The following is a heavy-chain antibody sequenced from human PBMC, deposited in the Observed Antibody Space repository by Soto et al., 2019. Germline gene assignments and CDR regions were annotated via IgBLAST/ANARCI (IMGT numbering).Heavy chain of an antibody. D-gene: IGHD6-19*01. V-gene: IGHV3-66*01. Sequence: PGGSLRLSCAASGFTVSSNYMIWVRQAPGKGLEWVSVIYSGGSTYYADSVKGRFTISRDNSKNTLYLQMNSLRAEDTAVYYCARDRIAVAGNPEYFQHWGQGTLVTVSS. CDR3: ARDRIAVAGNPEYFQH. J-gene: IGHJ1*01. CDR2: IYSGGST. CDR1: GFTVSSNY.